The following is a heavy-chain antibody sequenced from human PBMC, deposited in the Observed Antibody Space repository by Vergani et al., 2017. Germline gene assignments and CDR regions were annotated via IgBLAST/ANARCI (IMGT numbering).Heavy chain of an antibody. CDR1: GGSFSGYY. V-gene: IGHV4-34*01. D-gene: IGHD3-10*01. Sequence: QVQLQQWGAGLLKPSETLSLTCAVYGGSFSGYYWSWIRQPPEKGLEWIGEINHSGSTNYNPSLKSRVTISVDTSKNQFSLKLSSVTAADTAVYYCARGKKLLWFGEFPYYYYGMDVWGQGTTVTVSS. CDR3: ARGKKLLWFGEFPYYYYGMDV. CDR2: INHSGST. J-gene: IGHJ6*02.